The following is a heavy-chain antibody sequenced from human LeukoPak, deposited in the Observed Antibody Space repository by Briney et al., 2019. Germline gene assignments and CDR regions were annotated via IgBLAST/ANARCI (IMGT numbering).Heavy chain of an antibody. J-gene: IGHJ2*01. D-gene: IGHD1-26*01. CDR3: ARDRLGATGHWRIDV. CDR1: GGCFSSYY. Sequence: PSETLSPICTVSGGCFSSYYWTWIRQPTGKGLEWIGRIYNSGTTNYSPSLESRVTMSLDTSKNRFSLSLSSVTAADTAVYYCARDRLGATGHWRIDVWGRGTLVTVSS. V-gene: IGHV4-4*07. CDR2: IYNSGTT.